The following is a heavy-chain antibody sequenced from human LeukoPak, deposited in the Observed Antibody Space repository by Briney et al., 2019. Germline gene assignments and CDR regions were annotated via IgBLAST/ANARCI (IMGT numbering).Heavy chain of an antibody. Sequence: GASVKVSCKASGYTFTGYYLHWVRQAPGQGLEWMGWINGNNGGINYAQRFRDRVTMTRDRSMSTAYMELSRLRYDDTAVYYCASGYRFRNWGQGTLVTVSS. CDR1: GYTFTGYY. CDR2: INGNNGGI. CDR3: ASGYRFRN. J-gene: IGHJ4*02. D-gene: IGHD5-18*01. V-gene: IGHV1-2*02.